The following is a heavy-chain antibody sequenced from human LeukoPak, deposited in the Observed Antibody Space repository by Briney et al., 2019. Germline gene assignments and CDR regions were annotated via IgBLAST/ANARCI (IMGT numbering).Heavy chain of an antibody. D-gene: IGHD2-2*01. J-gene: IGHJ6*02. V-gene: IGHV1-69*13. CDR2: IIPIFGTA. Sequence: ASVKVSCKASGGTFSSYAISWVRQAPGQGLEWMGGIIPIFGTANYAQKFQGRVTITADESTSTAYMELSSLRSEDTAVYYCASSALYCSSTSCHPRYYYYGMDVWGQGTTVTVSS. CDR3: ASSALYCSSTSCHPRYYYYGMDV. CDR1: GGTFSSYA.